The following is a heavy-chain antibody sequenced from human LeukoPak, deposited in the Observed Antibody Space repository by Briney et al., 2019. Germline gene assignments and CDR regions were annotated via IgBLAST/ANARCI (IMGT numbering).Heavy chain of an antibody. D-gene: IGHD6-19*01. CDR3: AREVYSSGWYTSNYFDY. J-gene: IGHJ4*02. CDR2: IDHSGST. Sequence: SETLSLTCTVSGYSISSGYYWGWIRQPPGKGLEWTGSIDHSGSTYYNPSLKSRITMSVDTSKNQFSLKLSSVTAADTAVYYCAREVYSSGWYTSNYFDYWGQGTLVTVSS. CDR1: GYSISSGYY. V-gene: IGHV4-38-2*02.